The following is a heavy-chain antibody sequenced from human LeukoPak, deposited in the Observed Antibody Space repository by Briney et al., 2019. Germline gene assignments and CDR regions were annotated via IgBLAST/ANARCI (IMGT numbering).Heavy chain of an antibody. J-gene: IGHJ4*02. V-gene: IGHV4-39*07. CDR1: GGSISSSSYY. CDR2: IYYSGSI. D-gene: IGHD1-26*01. Sequence: SETPSLTCTVSGGSISSSSYYWGWIRQPPGKGLEWIGSIYYSGSIYYNPSLKSRVTISVDTSKNQLSLKLRSVTAADTAVYYCARERREQLLPPYTRLVTYFDYWGQGTLVTVSS. CDR3: ARERREQLLPPYTRLVTYFDY.